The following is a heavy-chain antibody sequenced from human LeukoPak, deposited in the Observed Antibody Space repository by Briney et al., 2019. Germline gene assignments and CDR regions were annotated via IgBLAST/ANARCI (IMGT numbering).Heavy chain of an antibody. CDR3: ARGGYYYGSGSYYTDY. Sequence: SETLSLTCAVYGGSFSGYYWSWIRQPPGKGLEWIGEINHSGSTNYNPSLKSRVTISVDTSKNQFSLKLSSATAADTAVYYCARGGYYYGSGSYYTDYWGQGTLVTVSS. J-gene: IGHJ4*02. V-gene: IGHV4-34*01. D-gene: IGHD3-10*01. CDR2: INHSGST. CDR1: GGSFSGYY.